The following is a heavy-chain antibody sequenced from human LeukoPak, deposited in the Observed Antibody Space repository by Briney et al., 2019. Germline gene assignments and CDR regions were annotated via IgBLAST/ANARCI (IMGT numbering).Heavy chain of an antibody. Sequence: GGSLRLSCVVSGFTFSSYAMSWVRQAPGKGLEWVSGISGGGDNTYYADSVKGRFTISRDNSKNTLYVHMNSLGTEDTAAYYCAEGSYYDSSGSFYFDYWGQGTLVTVSS. CDR1: GFTFSSYA. J-gene: IGHJ4*02. V-gene: IGHV3-23*01. CDR2: ISGGGDNT. D-gene: IGHD3-22*01. CDR3: AEGSYYDSSGSFYFDY.